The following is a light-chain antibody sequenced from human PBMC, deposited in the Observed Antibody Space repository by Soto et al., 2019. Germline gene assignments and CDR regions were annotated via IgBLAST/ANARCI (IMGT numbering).Light chain of an antibody. CDR1: SGHSNYA. CDR3: QTWDTGIQV. CDR2: VNSDGSH. Sequence: QPVLTQSPSASASLGASVKFTCTLNSGHSNYAIAWHQQRPEKGPRYLMKVNSDGSHNKGDGIPDRFSGSSSGAERYLSISSLQSEDEADYYCQTWDTGIQVFGGGTKVTVL. J-gene: IGLJ3*02. V-gene: IGLV4-69*01.